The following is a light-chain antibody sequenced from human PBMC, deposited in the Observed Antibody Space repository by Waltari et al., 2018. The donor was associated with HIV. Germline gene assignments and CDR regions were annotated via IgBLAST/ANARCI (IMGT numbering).Light chain of an antibody. CDR2: RNN. J-gene: IGLJ3*02. CDR1: TSNIGRNF. Sequence: SVLTQPPSTSGTPGQKVTISCSGSTSNIGRNFVYWYQQFPGTAPKLLLYRNNGRPSGVPDRFSGSKSGISASRASTGLRSEDEADYYCAAWDVSLSGWVFGGGTKLTVL. CDR3: AAWDVSLSGWV. V-gene: IGLV1-47*01.